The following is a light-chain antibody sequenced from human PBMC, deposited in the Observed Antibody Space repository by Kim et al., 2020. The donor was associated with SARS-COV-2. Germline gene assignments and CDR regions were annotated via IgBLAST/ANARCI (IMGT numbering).Light chain of an antibody. CDR1: QSIGTW. J-gene: IGKJ2*01. V-gene: IGKV1-5*03. CDR3: LQHKSYPYT. CDR2: EAS. Sequence: DIQMTQSPSTLSVSVGDRVTITCRASQSIGTWLAWYQQKPGKAPRLLIYEASNLDSGVPSRFSGSGSGTEFTLTISSLQPEDFATYYCLQHKSYPYTFGQGTKLEI.